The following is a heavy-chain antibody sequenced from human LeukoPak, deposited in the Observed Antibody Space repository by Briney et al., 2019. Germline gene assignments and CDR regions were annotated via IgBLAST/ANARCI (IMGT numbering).Heavy chain of an antibody. CDR1: GFTFSSYW. CDR2: IKQDGSEK. Sequence: PGGSLRLSCAASGFTFSSYWMSWVRQAPGKGLEWVANIKQDGSEKYYVDSVKGRFTISRDNAKNSLYLQMNSLRAEDTAVYYCAREGDYGSGSYFWFDPWGQGTLVTVSS. CDR3: AREGDYGSGSYFWFDP. J-gene: IGHJ5*02. D-gene: IGHD3-10*01. V-gene: IGHV3-7*01.